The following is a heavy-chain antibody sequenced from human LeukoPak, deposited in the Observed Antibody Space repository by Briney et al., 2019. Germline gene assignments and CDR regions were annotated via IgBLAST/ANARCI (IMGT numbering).Heavy chain of an antibody. J-gene: IGHJ4*02. Sequence: ASVKVSCKASGGTFSSYAISWVRQAPGQGLEWMGGIIPIFGTANYAQKFQGRVTITTDESTSTAYMELSSLRSEDTAVYYCASGIAAAGAFDYRGQGTLVTVSS. CDR2: IIPIFGTA. CDR3: ASGIAAAGAFDY. CDR1: GGTFSSYA. D-gene: IGHD6-13*01. V-gene: IGHV1-69*05.